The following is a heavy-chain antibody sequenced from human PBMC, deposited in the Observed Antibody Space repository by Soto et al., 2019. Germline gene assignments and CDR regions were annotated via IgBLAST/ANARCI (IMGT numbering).Heavy chain of an antibody. CDR1: GFTFSSYS. CDR3: ARGGYYGSGSYYYYYYMDV. J-gene: IGHJ6*03. V-gene: IGHV3-21*01. CDR2: ISSSSGYI. Sequence: GGSLRLSCAASGFTFSSYSMNWVRQAPGKGLEWVSSISSSSGYIYYADSVKGRFTISRDNAKNSLYLQMNSLRAEDTAVYHCARGGYYGSGSYYYYYYMDVWGKGTTVTVSS. D-gene: IGHD3-10*01.